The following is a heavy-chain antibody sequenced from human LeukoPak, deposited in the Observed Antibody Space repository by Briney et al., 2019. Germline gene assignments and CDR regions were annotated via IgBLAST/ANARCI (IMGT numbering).Heavy chain of an antibody. CDR2: IYYSGST. V-gene: IGHV4-39*07. CDR1: GGPISSSSYY. CDR3: AREGGSYYPHYYFDY. Sequence: SETLSLTCTVSGGPISSSSYYWGWIRQPPGKGLEWIGSIYYSGSTYYNPSLKSRVTISVDTSKNQFSLKLSSVTAADTAVYYCAREGGSYYPHYYFDYWGQGTLVTVSS. J-gene: IGHJ4*02. D-gene: IGHD1-26*01.